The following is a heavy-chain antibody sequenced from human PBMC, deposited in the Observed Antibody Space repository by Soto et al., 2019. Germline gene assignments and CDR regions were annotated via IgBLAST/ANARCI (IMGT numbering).Heavy chain of an antibody. J-gene: IGHJ4*02. D-gene: IGHD3-3*01. Sequence: QVQLVESGGGVVQPGRSLRLSCAPSGFTFSNYAMHWVRQAPGKGLEWVAVISYDGSNKYYADSVKGRFTIPRDNSKNTLYLQMNSLRAEDTAVYYCARDKRDLRFLEWSYYFDYWGQGTLVTVSS. CDR2: ISYDGSNK. V-gene: IGHV3-30-3*01. CDR1: GFTFSNYA. CDR3: ARDKRDLRFLEWSYYFDY.